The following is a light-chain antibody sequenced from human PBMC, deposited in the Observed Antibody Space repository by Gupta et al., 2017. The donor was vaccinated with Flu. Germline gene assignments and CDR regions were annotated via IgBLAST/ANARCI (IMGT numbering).Light chain of an antibody. CDR3: HQRSDWPGT. J-gene: IGKJ4*01. CDR2: DAS. CDR1: HGVGNF. V-gene: IGKV3-11*01. Sequence: DIVLTQSPATLSSSPGERATLSCRASHGVGNFLAWYQQKPGQSPRLLIYDASKRATGTPGRFSGSGSGTDFTLTISCLEPEDFAIYYCHQRSDWPGTFGGGTKIEIK.